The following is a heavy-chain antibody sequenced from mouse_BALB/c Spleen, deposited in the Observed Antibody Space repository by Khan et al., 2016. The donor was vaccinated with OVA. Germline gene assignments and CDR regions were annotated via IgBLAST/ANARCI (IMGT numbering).Heavy chain of an antibody. CDR3: TRGYDCFAY. V-gene: IGHV1-26*01. Sequence: VQLQQSGPDLVKPGASVKMSCKASGYSFTGYYMNWVKQSHGKSLECIGRINPNTGNTNYNQKFKGKVVFIVDTSSSTVYMELRSLTSEDSAVYCCTRGYDCFAYWGQGTLVTVSA. CDR2: INPNTGNT. D-gene: IGHD2-2*01. CDR1: GYSFTGYY. J-gene: IGHJ3*01.